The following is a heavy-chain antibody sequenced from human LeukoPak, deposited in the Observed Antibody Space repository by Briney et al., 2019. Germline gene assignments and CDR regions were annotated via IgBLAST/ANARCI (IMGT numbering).Heavy chain of an antibody. D-gene: IGHD3-3*01. J-gene: IGHJ5*02. V-gene: IGHV1-2*02. Sequence: ASVKVSCKASGYTFTGYYMHWVRQAPGQGLEWMGWINPNSGGTNYAQKFQGRVTMTRDTSISTAYMELSRLRSDDTAVYYCARGGYYDFWSGETNWFDPWGQGTLVTVSS. CDR2: INPNSGGT. CDR1: GYTFTGYY. CDR3: ARGGYYDFWSGETNWFDP.